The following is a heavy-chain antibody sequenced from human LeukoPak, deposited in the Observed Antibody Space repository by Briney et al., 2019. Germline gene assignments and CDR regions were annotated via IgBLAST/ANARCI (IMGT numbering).Heavy chain of an antibody. Sequence: ASVKVSCKASGYTFTSYGISWVRQAPGQGLEWMGWINPNSGGTNYAQKFQGRVTMTRDTSISTAYMELSRLRSDDTAVYYCARAYYDILTGYSALGYWGQGTLVTVSS. CDR2: INPNSGGT. J-gene: IGHJ4*02. CDR1: GYTFTSYG. V-gene: IGHV1-2*02. CDR3: ARAYYDILTGYSALGY. D-gene: IGHD3-9*01.